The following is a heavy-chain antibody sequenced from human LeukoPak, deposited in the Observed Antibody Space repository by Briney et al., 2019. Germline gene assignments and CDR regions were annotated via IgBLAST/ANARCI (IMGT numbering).Heavy chain of an antibody. V-gene: IGHV3-23*01. CDR2: FSASGGYT. CDR3: AKDLRSSADSKMGAADY. J-gene: IGHJ4*02. Sequence: TGGSLRLSCAASGFTFSTYAMNWVRLTPGKGLEWVSTFSASGGYTYYADSVKGRFTISRDNSKNMLYLQMNSLRAEDTAVYYCAKDLRSSADSKMGAADYWGQGTLVTVSS. D-gene: IGHD1-26*01. CDR1: GFTFSTYA.